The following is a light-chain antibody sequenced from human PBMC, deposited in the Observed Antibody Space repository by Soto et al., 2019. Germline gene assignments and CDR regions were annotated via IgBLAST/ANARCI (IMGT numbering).Light chain of an antibody. J-gene: IGKJ2*01. CDR3: QQRFNWPRFT. Sequence: ALTQSPATLPLSPGERATLSCRASQSVSNYLAWYQQKPGQAPRLLIYDASIRATGIPARFSGSGSGTDFTLTISSLEPEDFAVYYCQQRFNWPRFTFGQGTKLEIK. CDR2: DAS. V-gene: IGKV3-11*01. CDR1: QSVSNY.